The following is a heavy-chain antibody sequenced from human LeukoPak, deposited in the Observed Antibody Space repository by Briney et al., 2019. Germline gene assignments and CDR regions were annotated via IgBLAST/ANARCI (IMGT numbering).Heavy chain of an antibody. Sequence: ASVKVSCEASGYTFTSYGISWVRQAPGQGLEWMGWISAYNGNTNYAQKLQGRVTMTTDTSTSTAYMELRSLRSDDTAVYYCARSYYYGSGQGGFDPWGQGTLVTVSS. J-gene: IGHJ5*02. V-gene: IGHV1-18*04. CDR1: GYTFTSYG. CDR3: ARSYYYGSGQGGFDP. CDR2: ISAYNGNT. D-gene: IGHD3-10*01.